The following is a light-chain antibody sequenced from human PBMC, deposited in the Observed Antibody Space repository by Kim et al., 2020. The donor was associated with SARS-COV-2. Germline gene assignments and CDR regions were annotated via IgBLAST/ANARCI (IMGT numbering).Light chain of an antibody. J-gene: IGKJ3*01. CDR1: QSVSN. Sequence: EIVMTQSPATLSVSPGERATLSCRASQSVSNLAWYQQKPGQAPRLLIYDASTRATGIPDRFSGSGSGTEFTLTISSLQSGDFAVYYCQQYNNWPPTIGPGTKVDIK. CDR2: DAS. V-gene: IGKV3-15*01. CDR3: QQYNNWPPT.